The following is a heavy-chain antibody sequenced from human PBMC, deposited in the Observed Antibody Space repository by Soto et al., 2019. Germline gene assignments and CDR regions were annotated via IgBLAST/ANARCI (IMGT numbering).Heavy chain of an antibody. CDR1: GGSIGDYY. D-gene: IGHD2-15*01. J-gene: IGHJ6*02. V-gene: IGHV4-59*01. CDR3: ARLYCSGDNCYSGYYYGLDV. CDR2: IYYSGSA. Sequence: SETLSLTCTVSGGSIGDYYWNWIRQPPGKGLEWIGFIYYSGSANYNPSLKSRVTISVDTSKNHFSLKLSSVTAADTAVYYCARLYCSGDNCYSGYYYGLDVWGQGTTVTVSS.